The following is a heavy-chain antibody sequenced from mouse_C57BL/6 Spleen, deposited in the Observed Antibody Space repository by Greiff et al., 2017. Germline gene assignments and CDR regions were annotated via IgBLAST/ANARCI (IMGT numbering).Heavy chain of an antibody. CDR2: IDPENGDT. CDR1: GFNIKDDY. J-gene: IGHJ2*01. CDR3: TTVATNFDY. Sequence: EVHLVESGAELVRPGASVKLSCTASGFNIKDDYMHWVKQRPEQGLEWIEWIDPENGDTEYASKFQGKATITADTSSNTAYLQLSSLTSEDTAVYYCTTVATNFDYWGQGTTLTVSS. D-gene: IGHD1-1*01. V-gene: IGHV14-4*01.